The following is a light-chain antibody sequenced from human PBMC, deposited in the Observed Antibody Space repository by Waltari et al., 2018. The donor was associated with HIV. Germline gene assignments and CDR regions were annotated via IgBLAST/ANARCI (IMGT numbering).Light chain of an antibody. CDR2: DVT. CDR3: SSYTSSSTWV. Sequence: QSALTQPASVSGSPGQSITLSCTGTSSAVGAYAYVSWYQQHPGKAPKLIIYDVTDRPSGVSNRFSGSKSGNTASLTISGLQAEDEADYYCSSYTSSSTWVFGGGTKLTVL. CDR1: SSAVGAYAY. J-gene: IGLJ3*02. V-gene: IGLV2-14*03.